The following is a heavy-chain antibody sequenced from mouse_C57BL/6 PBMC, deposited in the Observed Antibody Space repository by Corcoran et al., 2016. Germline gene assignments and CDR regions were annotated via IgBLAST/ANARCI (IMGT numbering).Heavy chain of an antibody. J-gene: IGHJ3*01. Sequence: QVQLKQSGAELVRPGASVKLSCKASGYTFTDYYINWLKQRPGQGLEWIARIYPGSGNTYYNEKFKGKATLTAEKSSSTAYMQLSSLTSEDSAVYFCASTAQATSFAYWGQGTLVTVSA. CDR1: GYTFTDYY. CDR3: ASTAQATSFAY. D-gene: IGHD3-2*02. V-gene: IGHV1-76*01. CDR2: IYPGSGNT.